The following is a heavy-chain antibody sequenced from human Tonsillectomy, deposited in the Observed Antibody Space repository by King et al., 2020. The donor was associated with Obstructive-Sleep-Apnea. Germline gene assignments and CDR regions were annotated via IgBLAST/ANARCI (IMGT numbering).Heavy chain of an antibody. Sequence: EVQLVESGGGLVQPGGSLRLSCAASGFTFGNYCMSWVRQAPGKGLEWVANIKEDGGDKYYVDSVKGRFTISRDNAKNSLCLQMNSLRAEDTAVYYCASAPSLGYSFGDNTMDVWGQGTTVTVSS. V-gene: IGHV3-7*03. CDR2: IKEDGGDK. D-gene: IGHD5-18*01. CDR3: ASAPSLGYSFGDNTMDV. CDR1: GFTFGNYC. J-gene: IGHJ6*02.